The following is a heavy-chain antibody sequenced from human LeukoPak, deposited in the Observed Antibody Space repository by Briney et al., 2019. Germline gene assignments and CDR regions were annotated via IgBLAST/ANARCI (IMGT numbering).Heavy chain of an antibody. D-gene: IGHD4/OR15-4a*01. J-gene: IGHJ4*02. CDR2: MHNGVHT. Sequence: SETLSLTCTVPGVSISSYSLSWIRQPPGKGLEWIGYMHNGVHTNYNPSLKSRVTISGDTSKNQLPLKLTSVTAADTAVYYCAATIKRDYGDTNLDYWGQGNRGTVPS. CDR3: AATIKRDYGDTNLDY. V-gene: IGHV4-59*12. CDR1: GVSISSYS.